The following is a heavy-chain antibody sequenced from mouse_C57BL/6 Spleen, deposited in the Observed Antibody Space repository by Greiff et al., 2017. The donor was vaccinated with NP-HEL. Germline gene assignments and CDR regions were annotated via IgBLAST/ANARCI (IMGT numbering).Heavy chain of an antibody. CDR1: GYTFTDYY. D-gene: IGHD2-1*01. V-gene: IGHV1-26*01. J-gene: IGHJ1*03. Sequence: VQLQQSGPELVKPGASVKISCKASGYTFTDYYMNWVKQSHGKSLEWIGDINPNNGGTSYNQKFKGKATLTVDKSSSTAYMELRSLTSEDSAVYYCARDGNPYWYFDVWGTGTTVTVSS. CDR2: INPNNGGT. CDR3: ARDGNPYWYFDV.